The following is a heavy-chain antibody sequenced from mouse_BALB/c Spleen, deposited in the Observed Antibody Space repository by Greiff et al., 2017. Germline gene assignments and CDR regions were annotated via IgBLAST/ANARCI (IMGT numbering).Heavy chain of an antibody. CDR1: GFTFSSYA. J-gene: IGHJ4*01. V-gene: IGHV5-6-5*01. D-gene: IGHD2-1*01. CDR3: ARVDGNYAAMDY. CDR2: ISSGGST. Sequence: EVKLMESGGGLVKPGGSLKLSCAASGFTFSSYAMSWVRQTPEKRLEWVASISSGGSTYYPDSVKGRFTISRDNARNILYLQMSSLRSEDTAMYYCARVDGNYAAMDYWGQGTSVTVSS.